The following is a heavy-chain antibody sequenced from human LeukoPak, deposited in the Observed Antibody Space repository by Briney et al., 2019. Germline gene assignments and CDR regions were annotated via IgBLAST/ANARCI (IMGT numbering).Heavy chain of an antibody. Sequence: GGSLRLSCAASGFTFSNAWMSWVRQASGKGLEWVGRIKSKTDGGTTDYAAPVKGRFTISRDDSKNTLYLQMNSLKTEDAAVYYCTTDSSSWYSGSYSYFDYWGQGTLVTVSS. V-gene: IGHV3-15*01. CDR3: TTDSSSWYSGSYSYFDY. CDR1: GFTFSNAW. D-gene: IGHD1-26*01. J-gene: IGHJ4*02. CDR2: IKSKTDGGTT.